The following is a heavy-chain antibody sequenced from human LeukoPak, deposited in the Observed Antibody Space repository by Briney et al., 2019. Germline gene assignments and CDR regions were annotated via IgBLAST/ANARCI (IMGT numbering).Heavy chain of an antibody. CDR1: GFTFSSYS. V-gene: IGHV3-21*01. Sequence: PGGSLRLSCVASGFTFSSYSMNWVRQAPGKGLEWVSSILSSSNYIYYADSLKGRFTISRDNAKNSLYLQMNSLRAEDTAVYYCARDYCSSTSCFGYYYGMDVWGQGTTVTVSS. J-gene: IGHJ6*02. CDR2: ILSSSNYI. D-gene: IGHD2-2*01. CDR3: ARDYCSSTSCFGYYYGMDV.